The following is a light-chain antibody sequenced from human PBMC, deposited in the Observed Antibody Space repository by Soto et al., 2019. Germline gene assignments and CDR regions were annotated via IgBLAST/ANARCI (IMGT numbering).Light chain of an antibody. CDR3: QLWDRNTDRYV. V-gene: IGLV3-21*02. Sequence: SYELTQPPSVSVAPGQTARITCGGNNIGSEGVHWYQQQPGQAPVLVVYDDNDRPSGIPDRFYGSKSGNTATLTITRVEAGDEADYYCQLWDRNTDRYVFGNGTKVTVL. CDR1: NIGSEG. J-gene: IGLJ1*01. CDR2: DDN.